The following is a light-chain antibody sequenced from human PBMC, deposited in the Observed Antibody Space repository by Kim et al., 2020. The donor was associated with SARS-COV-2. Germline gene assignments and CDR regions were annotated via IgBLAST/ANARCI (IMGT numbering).Light chain of an antibody. CDR3: QQSNSTPLT. CDR2: AAS. V-gene: IGKV1-39*01. J-gene: IGKJ4*01. Sequence: APVGDRVTITCRASQSISTNLNWYQQKSGKAPKLLIYAASSLQGGVPSRFSGSGSGTEFTLTISSLQPEDSATYYCQQSNSTPLTFGGGTRVEIK. CDR1: QSISTN.